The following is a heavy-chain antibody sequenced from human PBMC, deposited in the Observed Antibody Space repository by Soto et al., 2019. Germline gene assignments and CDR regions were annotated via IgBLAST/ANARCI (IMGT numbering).Heavy chain of an antibody. CDR3: ARTSLMVVTKPRNWFDP. V-gene: IGHV4-34*01. CDR1: GGSFSGYY. J-gene: IGHJ5*02. CDR2: INHSGST. D-gene: IGHD2-8*01. Sequence: PSETLSLTCAVYGGSFSGYYWSWIRQPPGKGLEWIGEINHSGSTNYNPSLKSRVTISVDTSKNQFSLKLSSVTAADTAVYYCARTSLMVVTKPRNWFDPWGQGTLVTVST.